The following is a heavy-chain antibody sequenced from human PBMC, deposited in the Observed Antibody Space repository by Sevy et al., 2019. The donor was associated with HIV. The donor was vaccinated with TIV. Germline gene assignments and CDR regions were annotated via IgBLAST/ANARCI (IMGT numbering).Heavy chain of an antibody. CDR1: GFTFSSYG. J-gene: IGHJ4*02. V-gene: IGHV3-33*01. D-gene: IGHD6-19*01. CDR2: IWYDGSNK. Sequence: GGSLRLSCAASGFTFSSYGMHWVRQAPGKGLEWVAIIWYDGSNKKYADSVKGRFSISRDNSKNTLYLQMNSLRAEDTAVYYCARECIAVAGFGYYFDYWGQGTLVTVSS. CDR3: ARECIAVAGFGYYFDY.